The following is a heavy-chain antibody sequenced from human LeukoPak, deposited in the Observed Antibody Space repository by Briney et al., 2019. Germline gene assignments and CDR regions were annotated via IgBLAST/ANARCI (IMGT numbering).Heavy chain of an antibody. CDR2: IIPIFGTA. CDR1: GGTFSSYA. V-gene: IGHV1-69*13. D-gene: IGHD3-22*01. CDR3: ARGAQYSSGYWGIVR. J-gene: IGHJ4*02. Sequence: VASVKVSCKASGGTFSSYAISWVRQASGQGLEWMGGIIPIFGTANYAQKFQGRVTITADESTSTAYMELSSLRSEDTAVYYCARGAQYSSGYWGIVRWGQGTLVIVSS.